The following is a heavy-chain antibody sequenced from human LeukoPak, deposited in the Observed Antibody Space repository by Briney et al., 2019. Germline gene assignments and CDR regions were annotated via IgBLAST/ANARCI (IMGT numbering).Heavy chain of an antibody. V-gene: IGHV3-48*01. CDR3: AGGIGGDSYGRFDY. D-gene: IGHD5-18*01. CDR1: GFTFSTYS. J-gene: IGHJ4*02. Sequence: GGSLRLSCAASGFTFSTYSMNGVRQAPGKGLEWVSYISGSTSTIYYADSVKGRFTISRDNGKNSLYLQMNSLGAEDAAVYYCAGGIGGDSYGRFDYWGQGTLVTVSS. CDR2: ISGSTSTI.